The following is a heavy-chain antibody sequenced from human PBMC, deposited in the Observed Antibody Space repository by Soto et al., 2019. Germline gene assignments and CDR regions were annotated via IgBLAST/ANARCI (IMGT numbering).Heavy chain of an antibody. CDR2: IDGPSERT. V-gene: IGHV3-23*01. CDR1: GFNFDPYA. J-gene: IGHJ5*02. CDR3: XXXXXXXXXRLWFGELTPHH. Sequence: EVQLLESGGGLRQPGGSLRLSCAASGFNFDPYAMSWVRQAXGXXXXWVATIDGPSERTWYADSXKDRFIVSRDNXXXXXXXXXXXXXXXXXXXXXXXXXXXXXXXRLWFGELTPHHWGQGTLVIVSS. D-gene: IGHD3-10*01.